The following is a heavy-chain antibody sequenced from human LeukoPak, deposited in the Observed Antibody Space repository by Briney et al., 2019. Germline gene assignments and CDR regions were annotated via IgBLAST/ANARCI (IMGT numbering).Heavy chain of an antibody. J-gene: IGHJ4*02. CDR1: GFTFSSYS. V-gene: IGHV3-21*01. Sequence: GGSLRLSCAASGFTFSSYSMNWVRQAPGKGLEWVSSISSSSSYIYYADSVKGRFTISRDNAKNSLYLQMNGLRAEDTAAYYCARGAGIAAAGDYWGQGTLVTVSS. CDR3: ARGAGIAAAGDY. CDR2: ISSSSSYI. D-gene: IGHD6-13*01.